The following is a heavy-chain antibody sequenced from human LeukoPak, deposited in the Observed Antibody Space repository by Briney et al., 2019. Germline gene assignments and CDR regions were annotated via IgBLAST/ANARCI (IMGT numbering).Heavy chain of an antibody. Sequence: GGSLRLSCAASGFTLISYAMSGVRQAPGKGLEWVSAISGGSTYYADTVTRRFTISRDNSKNTLYLQMNSLRAEDTAVYYCAKDHSKFDYWGQGTLVTVSS. CDR3: AKDHSKFDY. D-gene: IGHD5-18*01. J-gene: IGHJ4*02. CDR2: ISGGST. V-gene: IGHV3-23*01. CDR1: GFTLISYA.